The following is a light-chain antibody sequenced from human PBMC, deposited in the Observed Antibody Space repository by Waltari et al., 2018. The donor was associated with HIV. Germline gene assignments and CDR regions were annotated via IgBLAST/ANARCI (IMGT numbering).Light chain of an antibody. CDR3: ATWDRSLSRVI. CDR2: DNN. Sequence: QSVLTQPPSVSAAPRQKVPISCTGTSSNIGNTFVSWYQQLPGTAPKLLIYDNNKRPSGIPYRFSGSKSCTSATLGITGLQTGDEADYFCATWDRSLSRVIFGGGTRLTVL. CDR1: SSNIGNTF. J-gene: IGLJ2*01. V-gene: IGLV1-51*01.